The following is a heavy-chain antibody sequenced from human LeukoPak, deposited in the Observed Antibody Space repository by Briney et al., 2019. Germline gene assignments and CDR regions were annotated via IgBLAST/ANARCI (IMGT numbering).Heavy chain of an antibody. CDR1: GFTFSNYA. D-gene: IGHD3-10*01. J-gene: IGHJ6*03. CDR2: ISVSGVST. Sequence: PGGSLRLSCAASGFTFSNYALSWVRQAPGKGLEWVSYISVSGVSTYYADSVKGRFTTSRDNSKNTVYLQMNRLRAEDTAVYYCAKDGAAGGFDRATYYLDVWGKGTTVTVS. CDR3: AKDGAAGGFDRATYYLDV. V-gene: IGHV3-23*01.